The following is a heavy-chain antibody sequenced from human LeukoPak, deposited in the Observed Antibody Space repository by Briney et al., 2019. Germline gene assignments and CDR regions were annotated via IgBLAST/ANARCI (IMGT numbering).Heavy chain of an antibody. CDR1: GFTFNNYP. Sequence: PGGSLRLSCVASGFTFNNYPMTWVRQAPGKGLEWVSAISENGGDRKYAASVKGRFTIYRDNSKNTLYLQMNSLRVEDTAIYYCGKDWKVDYWGQGSLVSVSS. V-gene: IGHV3-23*01. J-gene: IGHJ4*02. CDR3: GKDWKVDY. D-gene: IGHD1-1*01. CDR2: ISENGGDR.